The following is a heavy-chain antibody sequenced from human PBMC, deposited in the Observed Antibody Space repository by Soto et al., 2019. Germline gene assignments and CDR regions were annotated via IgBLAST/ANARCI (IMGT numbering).Heavy chain of an antibody. J-gene: IGHJ5*02. V-gene: IGHV4-34*01. CDR3: ARGLSWLRLVFRAVSGAAGTGWVAP. Sequence: PSETLCVTCAGYGWSFSGYYWSWSRQPPGKGLEWIVEINHSGSTNYNPSLKSRGTISVDTSKNQFSLKLSSVTAADTAVYYCARGLSWLRLVFRAVSGAAGTGWVAPWGQGTRVTVS. CDR1: GWSFSGYY. D-gene: IGHD5-12*01. CDR2: INHSGST.